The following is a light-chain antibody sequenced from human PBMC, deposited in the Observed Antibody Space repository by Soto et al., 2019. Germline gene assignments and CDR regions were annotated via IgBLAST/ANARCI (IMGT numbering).Light chain of an antibody. CDR3: QQYYDLPIT. CDR2: DVT. J-gene: IGKJ5*01. Sequence: DIQMTQSPSSLFASVGDRVTITCQASQDIDKYLNWYQQKPGKAPKLLIDDVTNLETGVPSRFSGSGSGTHFTFTIGSLQPEDIATYYCQQYYDLPITFGQGTRLEI. V-gene: IGKV1-33*01. CDR1: QDIDKY.